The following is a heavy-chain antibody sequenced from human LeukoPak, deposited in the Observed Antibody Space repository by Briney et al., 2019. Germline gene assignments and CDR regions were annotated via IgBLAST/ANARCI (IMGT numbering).Heavy chain of an antibody. J-gene: IGHJ3*02. Sequence: GGSLRLSCAASGFTFSSYEMNWVGQAPGKELEWVSYISSSGSTIYYADSVKGRFTISRDNAKNSLYLQMNRLRAEDTAVYYCARDLHSYYGSGSRAFDIWGQGTMVTVSS. D-gene: IGHD3-10*01. CDR3: ARDLHSYYGSGSRAFDI. CDR2: ISSSGSTI. CDR1: GFTFSSYE. V-gene: IGHV3-48*03.